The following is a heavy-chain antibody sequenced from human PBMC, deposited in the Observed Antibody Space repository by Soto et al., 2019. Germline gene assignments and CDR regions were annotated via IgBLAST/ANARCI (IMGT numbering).Heavy chain of an antibody. CDR2: VSYDGRNI. Sequence: GGSLRLSCAASGFTFSIYAMHWVHQAPGKGLEWVAIVSYDGRNIDYADSVKGRFTISRDNSKNMLYVQMSSLRVEDTATYHCARDGIGSSRYLRSDAFDLWGQGTMVTVSS. D-gene: IGHD6-13*01. CDR3: ARDGIGSSRYLRSDAFDL. V-gene: IGHV3-30*04. J-gene: IGHJ3*01. CDR1: GFTFSIYA.